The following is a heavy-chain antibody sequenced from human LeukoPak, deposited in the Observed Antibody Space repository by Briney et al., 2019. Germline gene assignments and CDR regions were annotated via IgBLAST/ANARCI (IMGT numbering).Heavy chain of an antibody. J-gene: IGHJ5*02. CDR2: ISSSGSTI. CDR1: GFTFSDYY. D-gene: IGHD2-15*01. CDR3: ARTLATDGYCSGGSCPRGNWFDP. Sequence: GGSLRLSCAASGFTFSDYYMSWIRQAPGKGLEWVSYISSSGSTIYYADSVKGRFTISRDNAKNSLYLQMNSLRAEDTAVYYCARTLATDGYCSGGSCPRGNWFDPWGQGTLVTVSS. V-gene: IGHV3-11*04.